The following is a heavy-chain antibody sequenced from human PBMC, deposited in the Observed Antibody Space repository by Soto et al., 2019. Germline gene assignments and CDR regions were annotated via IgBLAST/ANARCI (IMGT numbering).Heavy chain of an antibody. V-gene: IGHV3-33*01. D-gene: IGHD2-2*01. CDR3: ARGEGYCSSTSCLTHHFDY. Sequence: GGSLRLSCAASGFTFSSYGMHWVRQAPGKGLEWVAVIWYDGSNKYYADSVKGRFTISRDNSKNTLYLKMNSLRAEDTAVYYCARGEGYCSSTSCLTHHFDYWGQGTLVTVSS. CDR2: IWYDGSNK. CDR1: GFTFSSYG. J-gene: IGHJ4*02.